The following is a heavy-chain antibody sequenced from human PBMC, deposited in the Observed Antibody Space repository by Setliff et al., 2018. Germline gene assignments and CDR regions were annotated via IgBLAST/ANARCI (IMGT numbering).Heavy chain of an antibody. CDR1: GYTFNSYG. J-gene: IGHJ3*02. CDR3: ARPRSNYNRGAFSI. Sequence: ASVKVSCKASGYTFNSYGITWVRQAPGQGPEWMGRVNPKNGGILYSQKFEGRVSMTGDRTISTVYMDLRSLTFDDTAVYYCARPRSNYNRGAFSIWGQGTMVTVSS. V-gene: IGHV1-2*06. D-gene: IGHD3-10*01. CDR2: VNPKNGGI.